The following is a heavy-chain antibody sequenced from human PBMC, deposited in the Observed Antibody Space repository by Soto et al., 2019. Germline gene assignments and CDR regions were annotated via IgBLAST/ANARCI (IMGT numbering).Heavy chain of an antibody. CDR3: ARQTSWFGELSLDY. CDR1: GYKFTNYW. V-gene: IGHV5-51*01. D-gene: IGHD3-10*01. CDR2: INPADSDM. J-gene: IGHJ4*02. Sequence: RKISCQTSGYKFTNYWITWVRQVPGKGLEWVAIINPADSDMRYGPSFQGHVTVSADRSDNTVYLNWGSLKASDTAIYFCARQTSWFGELSLDYWGQGTQVTVSS.